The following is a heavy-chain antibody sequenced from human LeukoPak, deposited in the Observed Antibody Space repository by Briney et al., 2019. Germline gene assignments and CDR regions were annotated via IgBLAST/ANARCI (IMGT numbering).Heavy chain of an antibody. J-gene: IGHJ4*02. Sequence: GESLQISCKGSGYSFTNYWIGWVRPLPGKGLEWMGSIYPSDSDTRYSPSFQGQVTISADKSISTAYLQWSSLKASDTAMFYCARRYCSGGSCNFDYWGQGTLVTVSS. CDR1: GYSFTNYW. CDR3: ARRYCSGGSCNFDY. V-gene: IGHV5-51*01. CDR2: IYPSDSDT. D-gene: IGHD2-15*01.